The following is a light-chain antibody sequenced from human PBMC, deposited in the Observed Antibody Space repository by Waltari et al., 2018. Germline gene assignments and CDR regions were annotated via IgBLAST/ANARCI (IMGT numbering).Light chain of an antibody. CDR3: HHHYSNPLT. CDR1: QGISYY. J-gene: IGKJ4*01. CDR2: KAS. Sequence: DIQMTQSPSSLSASVGDRVTITCRASQGISYYLAWYQQIPGKAPKLLIYKASTLQSWVPSRFSGSGSWTDFTLTISSLLPEDFATYYCHHHYSNPLTFGGATKVEIK. V-gene: IGKV1-16*01.